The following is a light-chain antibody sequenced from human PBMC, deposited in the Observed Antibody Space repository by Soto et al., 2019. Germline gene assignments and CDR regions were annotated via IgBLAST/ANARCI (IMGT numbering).Light chain of an antibody. Sequence: QSALTQPPSASGSPGQSVTISCIGTSSDVGGYNYVSWYQQHPGKAPKLMIYEVSKRPSGVPDRFSGSKSGNTASLTVSGLQAEDEADYFCSSYSISTAYLFGTGTRSPS. V-gene: IGLV2-8*01. CDR3: SSYSISTAYL. CDR2: EVS. J-gene: IGLJ1*01. CDR1: SSDVGGYNY.